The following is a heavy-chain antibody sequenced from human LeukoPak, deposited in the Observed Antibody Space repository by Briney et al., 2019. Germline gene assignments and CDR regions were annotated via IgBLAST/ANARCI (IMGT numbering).Heavy chain of an antibody. J-gene: IGHJ4*02. CDR1: GFTFSSYS. V-gene: IGHV3-33*08. CDR3: ARDHGSGWKGDYFDY. CDR2: IWYDGSNK. Sequence: GGSLRLSCAASGFTFSSYSMNWVRQAPGKGLEWVAVIWYDGSNKYYADSVKGRFTISRDNSKNTLYLQMNSLRAEDTAVYYCARDHGSGWKGDYFDYWGQGTLVTVSS. D-gene: IGHD6-19*01.